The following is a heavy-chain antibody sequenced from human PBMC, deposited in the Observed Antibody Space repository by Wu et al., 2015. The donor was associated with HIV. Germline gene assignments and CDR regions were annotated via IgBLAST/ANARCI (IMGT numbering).Heavy chain of an antibody. J-gene: IGHJ6*02. CDR3: AKTNRIVTNGIDFYHYYGMDV. D-gene: IGHD1-1*01. CDR1: GGTFNNYA. V-gene: IGHV1-69*13. Sequence: QVQLVQSGAEVKKPGSSVKVSCKASGGTFNNYAINWVRQAPGEGLEWMGRITPLFGRPNYAQTLQGRVTITADESTSTAYMELSSLKSEDTAVYYCAKTNRIVTNGIDFYHYYGMDVWGQGP. CDR2: ITPLFGRP.